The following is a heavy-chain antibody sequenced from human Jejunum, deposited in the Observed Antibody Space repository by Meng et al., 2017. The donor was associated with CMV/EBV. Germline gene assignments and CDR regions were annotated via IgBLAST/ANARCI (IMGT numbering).Heavy chain of an antibody. CDR3: ARIHGPSGYYDFDY. CDR1: GFSLSARGTC. CDR2: IGWDGDK. J-gene: IGHJ4*02. Sequence: GFSLSARGTCVSWVRQPPGKALEWLALIGWDGDKYYNTFLKTRLSISKDTSKNEVVLTMTNMDPVDTATYYCARIHGPSGYYDFDYWGQGTLVTVSS. V-gene: IGHV2-70*20. D-gene: IGHD5-12*01.